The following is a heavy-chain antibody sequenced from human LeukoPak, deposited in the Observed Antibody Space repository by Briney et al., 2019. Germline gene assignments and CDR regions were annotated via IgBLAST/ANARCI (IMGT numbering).Heavy chain of an antibody. V-gene: IGHV1-69*04. Sequence: SVKVSCTASGGTFSSYAISWGRQAPGQGLGWMGRIIPILGIANYAQKFQGRVTITADKSTSTAYMELSSLRSEDTAVYYCARDSGGYGSGSYLFDYWGQGTLVTVSS. CDR1: GGTFSSYA. D-gene: IGHD3-10*01. J-gene: IGHJ4*02. CDR3: ARDSGGYGSGSYLFDY. CDR2: IIPILGIA.